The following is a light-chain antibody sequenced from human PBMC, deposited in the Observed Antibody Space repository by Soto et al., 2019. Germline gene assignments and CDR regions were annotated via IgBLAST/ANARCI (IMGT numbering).Light chain of an antibody. J-gene: IGKJ1*01. Sequence: IVLPQSPGTLSLSPGERSTLSCRASQSVSNNYLAWYQQKPGQAARLLIYGASNSATGIPDSFSGSGSGTYFTLTISRLEPDDVAVYYCQQYGSSGTVGQGTKL. V-gene: IGKV3-20*01. CDR3: QQYGSSGT. CDR1: QSVSNNY. CDR2: GAS.